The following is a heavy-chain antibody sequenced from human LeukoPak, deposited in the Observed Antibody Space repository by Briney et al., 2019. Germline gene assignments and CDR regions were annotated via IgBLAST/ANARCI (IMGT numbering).Heavy chain of an antibody. CDR2: ISGSVGIT. CDR3: AKDRSCINDACHGDFDY. V-gene: IGHV3-23*01. CDR1: GLIFSSYA. J-gene: IGHJ4*02. D-gene: IGHD2-8*01. Sequence: GGCLRLSCAAPGLIFSSYAMSWVRQAPGKGQEWVSTISGSVGITYYADSVKGRFTISRDNSKNTVSLQMNSLRAEDTAVYYCAKDRSCINDACHGDFDYWGQGTLVTVSS.